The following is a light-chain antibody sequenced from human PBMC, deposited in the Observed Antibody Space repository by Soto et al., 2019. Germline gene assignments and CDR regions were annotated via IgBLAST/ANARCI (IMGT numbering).Light chain of an antibody. CDR3: QQSSTTPWT. V-gene: IGKV1-39*01. J-gene: IGKJ5*01. Sequence: WYQQKPGKAPKLLIYAASSLQSGVPPRFSGSGSGTDFTLTINNLQPEDFATYYCQQSSTTPWTFGQGTRLEIK. CDR2: AAS.